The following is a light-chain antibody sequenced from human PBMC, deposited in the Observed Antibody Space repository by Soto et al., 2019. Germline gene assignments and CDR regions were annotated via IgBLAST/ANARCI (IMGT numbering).Light chain of an antibody. Sequence: EIVLTQSPGTVSLSPGERATLSCRASQSVSSRNLAWYRQKPGQAPSLLIFGASNRATGIPDRFSGSGSGTEFTLNISRLEPEDCAVYYCLRYGDSPPAYTFGQGTKLEIK. CDR2: GAS. V-gene: IGKV3-20*01. J-gene: IGKJ2*01. CDR1: QSVSSRN. CDR3: LRYGDSPPAYT.